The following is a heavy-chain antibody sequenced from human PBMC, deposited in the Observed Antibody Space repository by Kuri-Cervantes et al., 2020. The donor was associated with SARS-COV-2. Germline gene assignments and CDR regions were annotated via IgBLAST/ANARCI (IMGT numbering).Heavy chain of an antibody. CDR3: ARAGQGAISKDDDAFDV. J-gene: IGHJ3*01. V-gene: IGHV1-45*01. D-gene: IGHD3-16*01. CDR2: ITPFNGNT. Sequence: SVKVSCKASGDTFTYRFVHWVRQAPGQAPEWMGWITPFNGNTKYAQRFQDRVTITRDRSKSTSYMELNSLKSEDTAIYYCARAGQGAISKDDDAFDVWGQGTMVTVSS. CDR1: GDTFTYRF.